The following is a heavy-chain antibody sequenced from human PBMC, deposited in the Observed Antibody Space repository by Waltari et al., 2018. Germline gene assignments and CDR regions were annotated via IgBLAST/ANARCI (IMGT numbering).Heavy chain of an antibody. Sequence: QVQLVESGGGVVQPGRSLRLSCAASGFSVSSDHMHWVRQAPGKGLEWVAVRSYDGYGKYYADSVKGRFTISRDTSKNTLYLQMNSLRPEATAVYYCARGSIDHYLDLWGQGTLVTVSS. CDR1: GFSVSSDH. CDR2: RSYDGYGK. CDR3: ARGSIDHYLDL. V-gene: IGHV3-30-3*01. D-gene: IGHD3-22*01. J-gene: IGHJ4*02.